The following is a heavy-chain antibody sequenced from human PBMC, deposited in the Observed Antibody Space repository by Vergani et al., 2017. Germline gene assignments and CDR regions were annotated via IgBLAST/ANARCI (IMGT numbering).Heavy chain of an antibody. D-gene: IGHD4-17*01. CDR1: GFNFPSFT. J-gene: IGHJ5*02. V-gene: IGHV3-21*06. CDR2: IKFPPGEI. Sequence: EAYLVQSGGGLVTLGGSLRLSCAASGFNFPSFTMNWVRQAPGRGLEWISSIKFPPGEIFYADSVKGRFTISRDNVKNVLFLQMENLRAADTGVYFCARDITASVKSPPHPDWFDPWGQGALVTVSS. CDR3: ARDITASVKSPPHPDWFDP.